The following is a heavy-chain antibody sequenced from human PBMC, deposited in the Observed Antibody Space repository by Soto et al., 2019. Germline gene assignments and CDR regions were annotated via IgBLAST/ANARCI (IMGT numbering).Heavy chain of an antibody. D-gene: IGHD1-26*01. CDR3: VSAAKWEILFDY. Sequence: SETLSLTCTVSGGSISSSNYYWAWLRQPPGKGLEWIGNIYYTEGAYYNPSLKSRVTISVDTSKNQVSLKLFSVTAADTAVYYCVSAAKWEILFDYWGQGTLVTVSS. CDR2: IYYTEGA. J-gene: IGHJ4*02. V-gene: IGHV4-39*01. CDR1: GGSISSSNYY.